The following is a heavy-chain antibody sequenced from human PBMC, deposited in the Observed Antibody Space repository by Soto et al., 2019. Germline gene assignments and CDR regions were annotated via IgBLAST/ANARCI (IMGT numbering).Heavy chain of an antibody. D-gene: IGHD3-22*01. CDR2: MNRKVDGGTT. V-gene: IGHV3-15*01. CDR3: TLPLFHFNNSGASK. J-gene: IGHJ4*02. CDR1: GFNLSDAW. Sequence: EVQLVESGGGLVKPGVSLRLSCAASGFNLSDAWMSWVRQAPGKGLEWLGRMNRKVDGGTTNYAAAVKGRLNVSRDDSKKILFTQKDRLKTDGPGVLYFTLPLFHFNNSGASKWGQGTLVTVSS.